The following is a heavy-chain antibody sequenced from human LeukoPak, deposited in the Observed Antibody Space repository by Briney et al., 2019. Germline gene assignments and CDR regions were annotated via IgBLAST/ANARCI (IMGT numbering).Heavy chain of an antibody. CDR3: ATGYCSSTSCSKYYFDY. CDR2: IKSKTDGGTT. Sequence: GGSLRLSCAASGFTFSNAWMNWVRQAPGKGLEWVGRIKSKTDGGTTDYAAPVKGRFTIPRDDSENTLYLQMNSLKTEDTAVYYCATGYCSSTSCSKYYFDYWGQGTLVTVSS. D-gene: IGHD2-2*01. J-gene: IGHJ4*02. CDR1: GFTFSNAW. V-gene: IGHV3-15*01.